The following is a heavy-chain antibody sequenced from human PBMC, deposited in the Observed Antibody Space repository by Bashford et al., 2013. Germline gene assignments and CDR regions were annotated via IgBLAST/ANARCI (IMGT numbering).Heavy chain of an antibody. Sequence: VRQXPGRGWSGSHVLLGSGDRIEYADSTEGRFTISRDNSKYTLYLQMNSLRAEDTAVYYCAKDRDDYGDPDAFNIWGQGTMVTVSS. V-gene: IGHV3-23*01. CDR2: LLGSGDRI. CDR3: AKDRDDYGDPDAFNI. J-gene: IGHJ3*02. D-gene: IGHD4-17*01.